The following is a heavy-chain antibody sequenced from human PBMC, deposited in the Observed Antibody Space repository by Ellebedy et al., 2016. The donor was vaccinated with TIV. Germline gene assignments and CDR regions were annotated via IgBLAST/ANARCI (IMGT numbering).Heavy chain of an antibody. CDR3: ASTPPRDGYNH. CDR2: ISYDGSNK. J-gene: IGHJ4*02. D-gene: IGHD5-24*01. Sequence: GESLKISXAASGFPFSSYAMHWVRQAPGKGLEWVAVISYDGSNKYYADSVKGRFTISRDNSKNTLYLQMNSLRAEDTAVYYCASTPPRDGYNHWGQGTLVTVSS. V-gene: IGHV3-30-3*01. CDR1: GFPFSSYA.